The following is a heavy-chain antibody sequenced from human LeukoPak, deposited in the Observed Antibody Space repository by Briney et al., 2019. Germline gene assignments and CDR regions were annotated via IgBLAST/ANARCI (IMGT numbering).Heavy chain of an antibody. CDR3: ARQYSSSWYDNAFDI. J-gene: IGHJ3*02. V-gene: IGHV1-2*02. CDR1: GYTFTGYY. CDR2: INPNSGGT. D-gene: IGHD6-13*01. Sequence: ASVKVSCKASGYTFTGYYMHWVRQAPGQGLEWMGWINPNSGGTNYAQKFQGRVTMTRDTSISTAYMEPSRLRSDDTAVYYCARQYSSSWYDNAFDIWGQGTMVTVSS.